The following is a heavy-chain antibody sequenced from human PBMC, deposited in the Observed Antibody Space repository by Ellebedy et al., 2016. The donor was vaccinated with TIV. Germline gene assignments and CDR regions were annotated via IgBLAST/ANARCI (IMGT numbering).Heavy chain of an antibody. Sequence: DSVKGRFSISRDNYHNMLYLQMNSLRVEDTAVYYCATSIVGAPVLGADYWGQGSLVTVSS. J-gene: IGHJ4*02. V-gene: IGHV3-30*07. CDR3: ATSIVGAPVLGADY. D-gene: IGHD1-26*01.